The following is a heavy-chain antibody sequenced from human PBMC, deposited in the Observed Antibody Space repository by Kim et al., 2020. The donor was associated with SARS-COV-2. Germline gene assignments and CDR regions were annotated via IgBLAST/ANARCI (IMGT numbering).Heavy chain of an antibody. J-gene: IGHJ4*02. CDR1: GFTFSSYS. D-gene: IGHD6-13*01. V-gene: IGHV3-21*01. Sequence: GGSLRLSCAASGFTFSSYSMNWVRQAPGKGLEWVSSISSSSSYIYYADSVKGRFTISRDNAKNSLYLQMNSLRAEDTAVYYCARENSPSSWYDTPNTDFDVWGQGTLVTVYS. CDR3: ARENSPSSWYDTPNTDFDV. CDR2: ISSSSSYI.